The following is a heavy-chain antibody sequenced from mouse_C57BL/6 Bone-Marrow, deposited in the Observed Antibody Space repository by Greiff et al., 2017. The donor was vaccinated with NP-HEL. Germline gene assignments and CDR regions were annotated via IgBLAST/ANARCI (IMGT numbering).Heavy chain of an antibody. V-gene: IGHV5-6*02. Sequence: DVKLVESGGDLVKPGGSLKLSCAASGFTFSSYGMSWVRQTPDKRLEWVATISSGGSYTYYPDSVKGRFTISRDNAKNTLYLQMSSLKSEDTAMYYCARHPLITLDYWGQGTTLTVSS. J-gene: IGHJ2*01. CDR1: GFTFSSYG. CDR2: ISSGGSYT. D-gene: IGHD1-1*01. CDR3: ARHPLITLDY.